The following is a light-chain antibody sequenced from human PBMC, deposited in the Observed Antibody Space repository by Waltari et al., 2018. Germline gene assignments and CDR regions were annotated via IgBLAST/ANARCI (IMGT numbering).Light chain of an antibody. J-gene: IGKJ2*01. CDR3: QHYGSSRYT. CDR2: GSS. CDR1: QIVCSNY. Sequence: EIVLTQSPGTLSLSPGEGATPSARASQIVCSNYLAWYQQKPGLATRLLIYGSSRRATVIPDRFSGRWSGTDFTLIISRLEPDDFALYYCQHYGSSRYTFGQGTKLEI. V-gene: IGKV3-20*01.